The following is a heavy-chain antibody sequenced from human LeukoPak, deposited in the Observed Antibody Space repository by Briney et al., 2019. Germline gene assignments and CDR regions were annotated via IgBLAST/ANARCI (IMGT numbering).Heavy chain of an antibody. CDR2: INPNSGGT. CDR3: ARKALGYSYGSFDY. Sequence: ASVKVSCMASGYTFTGYYMHWVRQAPGQGLEGMGWINPNSGGTNYAQKFQGRVTMTRDTSISTAYMELSRLRSDDTAVYYCARKALGYSYGSFDYWGQGTLVTVSS. J-gene: IGHJ4*02. V-gene: IGHV1-2*02. D-gene: IGHD5-18*01. CDR1: GYTFTGYY.